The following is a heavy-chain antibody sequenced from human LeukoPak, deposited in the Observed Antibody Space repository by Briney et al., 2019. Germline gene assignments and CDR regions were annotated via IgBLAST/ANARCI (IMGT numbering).Heavy chain of an antibody. V-gene: IGHV3-53*01. J-gene: IGHJ6*02. CDR2: IYSGGST. D-gene: IGHD3-22*01. Sequence: GGSLRLSCAASGFTVSSNYMSWVRQAPGKGLEWVSVIYSGGSTYYADSVKGRFTISRDNSKNTLYLQMNSLRAEDTAVYYCAREAKQYYYDSSGSPGLYYYYGMDVWGQGTTVTVSS. CDR3: AREAKQYYYDSSGSPGLYYYYGMDV. CDR1: GFTVSSNY.